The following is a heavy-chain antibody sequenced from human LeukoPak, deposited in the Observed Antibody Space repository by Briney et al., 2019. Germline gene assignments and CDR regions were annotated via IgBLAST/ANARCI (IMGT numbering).Heavy chain of an antibody. CDR3: AWQKWLVGYMDV. CDR2: IYYGGRT. V-gene: IGHV4-39*01. Sequence: PSETLSFTCNVSGGSISSTTDYWAWIRQPPGKGLEWIGSIYYGGRTFDNPSLKSRVTISIDTSKNQFFLKVTSVTAADTAVYYCAWQKWLVGYMDVWDKGTTVTVSS. D-gene: IGHD6-19*01. CDR1: GGSISSTTDY. J-gene: IGHJ6*03.